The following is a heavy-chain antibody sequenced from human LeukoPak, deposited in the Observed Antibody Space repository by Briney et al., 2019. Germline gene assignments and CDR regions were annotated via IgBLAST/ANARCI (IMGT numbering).Heavy chain of an antibody. D-gene: IGHD6-13*01. J-gene: IGHJ4*02. CDR2: IYYSGST. V-gene: IGHV4-59*01. Sequence: SETLSLTCTVSGGSLSSYYWSWIRQPPGKGLEWIGYIYYSGSTNYNPSLKSRVTISVDTSKNQFSLKLSSVTAADTAVYYCARGGRASIAAAGTLSYWGQGTLVTVSS. CDR3: ARGGRASIAAAGTLSY. CDR1: GGSLSSYY.